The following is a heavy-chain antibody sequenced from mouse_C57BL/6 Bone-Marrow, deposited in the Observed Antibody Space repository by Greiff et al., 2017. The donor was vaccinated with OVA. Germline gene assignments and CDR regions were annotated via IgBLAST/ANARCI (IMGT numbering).Heavy chain of an antibody. CDR2: IRLKSDNYAT. CDR1: GFTFSNYW. Sequence: EVQLQQSGGGLVQPGGSMKLSCVASGFTFSNYWMNWVRQSPEKGLEWVAQIRLKSDNYATHYAESVKGRFTISRDDSKSSVYLQMNNLRAEDTGIYYCTGGGSGYPYYFDYWGQGTTLTVSS. V-gene: IGHV6-3*01. D-gene: IGHD3-2*02. CDR3: TGGGSGYPYYFDY. J-gene: IGHJ2*01.